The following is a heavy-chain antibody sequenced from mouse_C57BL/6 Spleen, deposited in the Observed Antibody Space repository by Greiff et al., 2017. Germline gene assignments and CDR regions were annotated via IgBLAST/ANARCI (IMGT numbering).Heavy chain of an antibody. D-gene: IGHD2-4*01. Sequence: VQLQQPGAELVKPGASVKMSCKASGYTFTSYWITWVKQRPGQGLEWIGDIYPGSGSTNYNEKFKSKATLTVDTSSSTAYMQLSSLTSEDSAVYYWARMGDYDDWYFDVWGTGTTVTVSS. CDR3: ARMGDYDDWYFDV. V-gene: IGHV1-55*01. CDR1: GYTFTSYW. CDR2: IYPGSGST. J-gene: IGHJ1*03.